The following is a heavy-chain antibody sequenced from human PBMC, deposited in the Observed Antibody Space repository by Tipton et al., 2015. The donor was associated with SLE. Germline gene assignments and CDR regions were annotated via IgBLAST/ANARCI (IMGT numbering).Heavy chain of an antibody. CDR3: ARASSGLSGGQGY. V-gene: IGHV3-21*03. Sequence: SLRLSCAASGFTFSSYSMNWVRQAPGKGLEWVSSISSSSSYIYYADSVKGRFTISRDNAKNSLYLQMNSLRAEDTAVYYCARASSGLSGGQGYWGQGTLVTVSS. CDR1: GFTFSSYS. CDR2: ISSSSSYI. D-gene: IGHD2-15*01. J-gene: IGHJ4*02.